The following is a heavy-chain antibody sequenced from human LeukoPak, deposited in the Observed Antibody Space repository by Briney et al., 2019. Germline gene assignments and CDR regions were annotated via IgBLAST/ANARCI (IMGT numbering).Heavy chain of an antibody. D-gene: IGHD1-26*01. J-gene: IGHJ3*02. CDR3: ASRSGSYTNPDAFDI. Sequence: PGGSLRLSCEGSGFNFGGYSMSWVRQAPGKGLEWVSVIYSGGSTYYADSVKGRFTISRDNSKNTLYLQMNSLRAEDTAVYYCASRSGSYTNPDAFDIWGQGTMVTVSS. CDR1: GFNFGGYS. V-gene: IGHV3-66*01. CDR2: IYSGGST.